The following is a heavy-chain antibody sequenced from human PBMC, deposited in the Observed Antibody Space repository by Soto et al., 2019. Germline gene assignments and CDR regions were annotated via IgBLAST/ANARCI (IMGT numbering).Heavy chain of an antibody. Sequence: PSETLSLTCTVSGGSISSGGYYWSWIRQHPGKGLEWIGYIYYRGNTFYNPSLKSRGTISVDTSNNQFSLKLDSVTPADTAVYYCARDGREASGIDVWGQGTAVTVSS. CDR1: GGSISSGGYY. V-gene: IGHV4-61*08. CDR3: ARDGREASGIDV. J-gene: IGHJ6*02. D-gene: IGHD1-26*01. CDR2: IYYRGNT.